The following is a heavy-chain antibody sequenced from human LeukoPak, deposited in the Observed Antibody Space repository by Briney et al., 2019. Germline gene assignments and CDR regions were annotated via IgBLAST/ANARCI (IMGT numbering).Heavy chain of an antibody. CDR2: ISGNGGST. D-gene: IGHD5-24*01. Sequence: GRSLRLSCAASGFTFSSYAMSWVRHAPGKGLERVSAISGNGGSTYYADSLKCRFTISRDNSKNTLYLQMNSLRAEDTDVYYCAKGGEMATFWGQGTLVTVSS. CDR1: GFTFSSYA. J-gene: IGHJ4*02. V-gene: IGHV3-23*01. CDR3: AKGGEMATF.